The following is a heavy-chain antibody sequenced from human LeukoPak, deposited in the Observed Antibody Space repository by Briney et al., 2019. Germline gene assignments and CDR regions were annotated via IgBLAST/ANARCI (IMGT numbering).Heavy chain of an antibody. CDR3: ARDGGYRGYDADC. Sequence: GGSLRLSCAASGFTFSTYSMKWVRQAPGEGLERVSYISDSGAMYYADSVRGRFTISRENAQNSLFLQMNSLRAEDTAVYYCARDGGYRGYDADCWGQGTLVTVSS. CDR1: GFTFSTYS. CDR2: ISDSGAM. V-gene: IGHV3-48*01. J-gene: IGHJ4*02. D-gene: IGHD5-12*01.